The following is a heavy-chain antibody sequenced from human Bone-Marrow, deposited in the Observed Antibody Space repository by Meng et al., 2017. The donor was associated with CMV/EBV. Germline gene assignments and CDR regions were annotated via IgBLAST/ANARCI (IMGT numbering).Heavy chain of an antibody. CDR2: INPNSGGT. CDR1: GYTFTGYY. CDR3: ARVQFLETANDAFDM. J-gene: IGHJ3*02. V-gene: IGHV1-2*02. Sequence: ASVKVSCKASGYTFTGYYMHWVRQAPGQGLEWMGWINPNSGGTNYAQKFQGRVTMTSDTSLSTAYMELSRLRSDDTAVYYCARVQFLETANDAFDMWGQGTMVTVSS.